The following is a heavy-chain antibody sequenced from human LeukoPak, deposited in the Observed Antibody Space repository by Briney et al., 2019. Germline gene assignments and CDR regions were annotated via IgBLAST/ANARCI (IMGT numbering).Heavy chain of an antibody. D-gene: IGHD3-22*01. J-gene: IGHJ4*02. CDR3: ARTYYYDSSGYIHFDY. CDR1: GGSISSGDYY. CDR2: IYYSGST. V-gene: IGHV4-30-4*08. Sequence: PSETLSLTCTVSGGSISSGDYYWRWIRQPPGKGLEWLGYIYYSGSTYYNPSLKSRVTISVDTSKNQFSLKLSSVTAADTAVYYCARTYYYDSSGYIHFDYWGQGTLVTVSS.